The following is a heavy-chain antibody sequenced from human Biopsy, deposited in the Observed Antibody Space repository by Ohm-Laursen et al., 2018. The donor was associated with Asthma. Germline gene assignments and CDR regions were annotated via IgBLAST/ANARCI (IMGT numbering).Heavy chain of an antibody. CDR2: VNNGNCDT. J-gene: IGHJ3*01. V-gene: IGHV1-3*04. CDR3: ARTYYDFLTGQVKDVFGV. CDR1: GYNFISFA. D-gene: IGHD3-9*01. Sequence: SGKASCKASGYNFISFAIHWVRQAPGQRLEWMGLVNNGNCDTKYSQKFQGRVTITRDTSASTAYMELRILRSEDTATYYCARTYYDFLTGQVKDVFGVWGQGTMVTVSS.